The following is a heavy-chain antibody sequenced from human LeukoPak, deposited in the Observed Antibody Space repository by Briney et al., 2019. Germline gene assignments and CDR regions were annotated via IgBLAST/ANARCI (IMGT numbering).Heavy chain of an antibody. D-gene: IGHD1-26*01. Sequence: GGSLRLSCAASGFTFSSYSMNWVRQAPGKGLEWVSSISSSSSYIYYADSVKDRFTIPRDNAKNSLYLQMNSLRAEDTAVYYCAGDSGGGSSNWFDPWGQGTLVTVSS. CDR2: ISSSSSYI. CDR3: AGDSGGGSSNWFDP. V-gene: IGHV3-21*01. CDR1: GFTFSSYS. J-gene: IGHJ5*02.